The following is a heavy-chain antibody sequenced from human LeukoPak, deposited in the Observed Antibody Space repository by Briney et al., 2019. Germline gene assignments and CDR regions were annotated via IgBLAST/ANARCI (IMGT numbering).Heavy chain of an antibody. D-gene: IGHD3-3*01. CDR3: ARDPGGHDFWSGAWFDP. J-gene: IGHJ5*02. CDR2: IYYSGTT. V-gene: IGHV4-59*11. Sequence: SETLSLTCTVSGGSISSHYWNWIRQPPGKGLEWIGYIYYSGTTNYNPSLKSRVTISVDTSKNQFSPRLSSVSAADTAVYYCARDPGGHDFWSGAWFDPWGQGTLVTVSS. CDR1: GGSISSHY.